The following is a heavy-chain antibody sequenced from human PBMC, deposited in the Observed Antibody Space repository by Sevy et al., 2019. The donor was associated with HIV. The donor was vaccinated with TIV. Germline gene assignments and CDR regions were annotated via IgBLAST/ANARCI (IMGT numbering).Heavy chain of an antibody. J-gene: IGHJ4*02. CDR3: VRDPQINDIAETGIIH. Sequence: GGSLRLSCAASGFTFRKYGMHWVRQAPGKGLEWVAVIWYDGSVKYYADSVKGRFTISRDNSKDTMYLQMSSLRAEDTAVYYCVRDPQINDIAETGIIHWGQGTLVTVSS. V-gene: IGHV3-33*01. CDR2: IWYDGSVK. CDR1: GFTFRKYG. D-gene: IGHD6-13*01.